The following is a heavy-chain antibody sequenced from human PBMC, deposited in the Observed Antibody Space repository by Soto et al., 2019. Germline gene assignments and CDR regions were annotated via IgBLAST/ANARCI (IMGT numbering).Heavy chain of an antibody. V-gene: IGHV3-30*18. CDR2: IAYDGSNK. D-gene: IGHD6-19*01. CDR3: ANGSSGWTIDY. Sequence: QVQLVESGRGVVQPGRSLRLSCAASGFTFSTYGMHWVRQAPGKGLEWVAVIAYDGSNKYYADSVKGRFTISRDNSKNTLYLQMNSQRAEDTAVYYCANGSSGWTIDYWGQGTLVTVSS. J-gene: IGHJ4*02. CDR1: GFTFSTYG.